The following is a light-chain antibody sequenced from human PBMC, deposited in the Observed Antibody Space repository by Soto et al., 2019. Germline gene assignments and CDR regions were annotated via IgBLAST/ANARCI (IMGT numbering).Light chain of an antibody. V-gene: IGLV1-47*02. CDR1: SINIGLND. CDR2: SNN. Sequence: QAVVTQPPSASGAPGQRVSISCSGSSINIGLNDVYWYLQFPGTAPKLLIHSNNQRPSGVPDRFSGSKSGTSASLAISGLRSEDEADYYCAAWDDSLRGYVFGTGTKLTVL. J-gene: IGLJ1*01. CDR3: AAWDDSLRGYV.